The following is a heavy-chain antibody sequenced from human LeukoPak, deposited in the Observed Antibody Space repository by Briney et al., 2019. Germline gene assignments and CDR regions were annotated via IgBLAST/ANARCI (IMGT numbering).Heavy chain of an antibody. J-gene: IGHJ4*02. CDR2: FIPIFGTA. V-gene: IGHV1-69*13. D-gene: IGHD3-10*01. CDR1: GGTFSSYA. CDR3: ARGSGSYYNPNYFDY. Sequence: ASVKVSCKASGGTFSSYAISWVRQAPGQGLEWRGGFIPIFGTANYAQKFQGRVTITADESTSTAYMELSSLRSEDTAVYYCARGSGSYYNPNYFDYWGQGTLVTVSS.